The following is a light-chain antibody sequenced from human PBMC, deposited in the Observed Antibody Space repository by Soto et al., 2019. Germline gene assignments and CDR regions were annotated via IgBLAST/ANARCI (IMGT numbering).Light chain of an antibody. V-gene: IGLV8-61*01. Sequence: QAVVTQEPSFSVSPGGTVTLTCGLSSGSVSTSYYPSWYQQTPGQAPRTLIYSTNTRSSGVPDRFSGSILGNKAALTITGAQADDEYDYYCVLYMGSGRGVFGGGTKLTVL. CDR1: SGSVSTSYY. CDR3: VLYMGSGRGV. CDR2: STN. J-gene: IGLJ2*01.